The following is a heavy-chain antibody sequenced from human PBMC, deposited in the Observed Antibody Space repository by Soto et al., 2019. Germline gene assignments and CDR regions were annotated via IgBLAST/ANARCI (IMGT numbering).Heavy chain of an antibody. CDR3: ARRDCSGGSCYSLLFDY. CDR1: GCSSSSSSYY. J-gene: IGHJ4*02. CDR2: IYYSGST. Sequence: PSETLSLTCTFSGCSSSSSSYYWGWIRQPPGKGLEWIGSIYYSGSTYYNPSLKSRVTISVDTSKNQFSLKLSSVTAADTAVYYCARRDCSGGSCYSLLFDYWGQGTLVTVSS. V-gene: IGHV4-39*01. D-gene: IGHD2-15*01.